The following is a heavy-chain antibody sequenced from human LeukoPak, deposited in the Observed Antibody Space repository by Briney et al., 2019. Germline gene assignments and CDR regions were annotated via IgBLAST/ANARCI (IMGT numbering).Heavy chain of an antibody. J-gene: IGHJ4*02. CDR1: GGSISSGGYS. D-gene: IGHD6-6*01. Sequence: SETLSLTCAVSGGSISSGGYSWSWIRQPPGKGLEWIGYIYHSGSTYYNPSLKSRVTISVDTSKNQFSLKLSSVTAADTAVYYCARQFSKYSSSPDSTPPHWGQGTLVTVSS. CDR3: ARQFSKYSSSPDSTPPH. V-gene: IGHV4-30-2*03. CDR2: IYHSGST.